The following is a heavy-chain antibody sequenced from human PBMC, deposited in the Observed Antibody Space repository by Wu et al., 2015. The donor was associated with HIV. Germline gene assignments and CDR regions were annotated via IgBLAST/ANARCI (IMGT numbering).Heavy chain of an antibody. V-gene: IGHV1-2*02. Sequence: QVQLVQSGAEVKKPGASVKVSCKASGYTFTGYYMHWVRQAPGQGLEWMGWINPNSGGTNYAQKFQGRVTMTRDTSISTAYMELSRLRSDDTAVYYCARDWVRPGTMVRGVITPWGQGTLVTVSS. CDR3: ARDWVRPGTMVRGVITP. D-gene: IGHD3-10*01. CDR2: INPNSGGT. CDR1: GYTFTGYY. J-gene: IGHJ5*02.